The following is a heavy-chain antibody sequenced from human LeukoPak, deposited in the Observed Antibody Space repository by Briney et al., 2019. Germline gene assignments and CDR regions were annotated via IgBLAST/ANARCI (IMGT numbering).Heavy chain of an antibody. Sequence: GGSLRPSCAASGFTFSTYSMNWVRQAPGKGLEWVSYISDGSSTIYYADSVKGRFTISRDNAKNSLYLQMNSLRAEDTAVYYCAREVGATDYWGQGTLVTVSS. CDR3: AREVGATDY. J-gene: IGHJ4*02. D-gene: IGHD1-26*01. CDR2: ISDGSSTI. V-gene: IGHV3-48*01. CDR1: GFTFSTYS.